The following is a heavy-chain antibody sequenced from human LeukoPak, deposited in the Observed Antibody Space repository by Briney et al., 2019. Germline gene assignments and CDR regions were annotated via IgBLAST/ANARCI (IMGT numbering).Heavy chain of an antibody. V-gene: IGHV4-39*07. D-gene: IGHD2-15*01. CDR3: ARVVSCSGGSCYSRWFDP. CDR1: GGSISSSSYY. CDR2: IYYSGST. J-gene: IGHJ5*02. Sequence: SETLSLTCTVSGGSISSSSYYWGWIRQPPGKGLEWIGSIYYSGSTNYNPSLKSRVTISVDTSKNQFFLKLSSVTAADTAVYYCARVVSCSGGSCYSRWFDPWGQGTLVTVSS.